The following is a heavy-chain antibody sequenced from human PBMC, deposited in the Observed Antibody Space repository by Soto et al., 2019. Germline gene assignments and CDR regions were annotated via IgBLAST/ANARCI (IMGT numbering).Heavy chain of an antibody. CDR1: GGSISSYY. D-gene: IGHD1-26*01. Sequence: PSETLSLTCTVSGGSISSYYWSWIRQPPGKGLEWIGYIYYSGSTNYNPSLKSRVTISVDTSKNQFSLKLSSVTAADTAVYYCARAGYSGFYGLDYWGQGTLVTVSS. CDR2: IYYSGST. J-gene: IGHJ4*02. V-gene: IGHV4-59*01. CDR3: ARAGYSGFYGLDY.